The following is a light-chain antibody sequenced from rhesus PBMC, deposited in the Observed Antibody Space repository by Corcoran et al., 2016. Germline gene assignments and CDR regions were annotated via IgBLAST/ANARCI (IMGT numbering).Light chain of an antibody. V-gene: IGKV1-74*01. CDR2: KAS. J-gene: IGKJ4*01. CDR3: QHGYGTPLT. Sequence: DIQMTQSPSSLSASVGDRVTITCRASENVNNYLNWYQQKPGKASKLLIYKASTLQSGVTSRFSGSGSGTEYTFTISSLQPEDVATYYCQHGYGTPLTFGGGTKVELK. CDR1: ENVNNY.